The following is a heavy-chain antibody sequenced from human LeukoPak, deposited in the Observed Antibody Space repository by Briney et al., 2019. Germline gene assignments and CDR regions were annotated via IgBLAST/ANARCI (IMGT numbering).Heavy chain of an antibody. CDR2: IGTAGDT. D-gene: IGHD3-22*01. Sequence: SGGSLRLSCAASGFTFSSYDMHWVRQATGKGLEWVSAIGTAGDTYYPGSVKGRFTISRENAKNSLYLQMNSLRAGDTAVYYCARLAYYYDSSGYYYGYYYDYWGQGTLVTVSS. V-gene: IGHV3-13*01. J-gene: IGHJ4*02. CDR1: GFTFSSYD. CDR3: ARLAYYYDSSGYYYGYYYDY.